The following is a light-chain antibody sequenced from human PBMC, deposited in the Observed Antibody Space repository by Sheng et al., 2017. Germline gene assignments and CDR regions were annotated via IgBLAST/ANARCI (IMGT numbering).Light chain of an antibody. CDR1: QSVSSD. V-gene: IGKV3-15*01. Sequence: EIVLTQSPATLSVSPGDRVTLSCRASQSVSSDLAWYQQKPGQAPRLLIYGASTRATGIPARFSGSGSGTEFTLTISSLQSEDFAVYYCQQYNNWPPGTFGQGTKLEIK. CDR3: QQYNNWPPGT. CDR2: GAS. J-gene: IGKJ2*01.